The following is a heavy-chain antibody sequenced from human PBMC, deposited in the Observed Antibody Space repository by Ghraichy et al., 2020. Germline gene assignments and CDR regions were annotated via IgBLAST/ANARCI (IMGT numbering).Heavy chain of an antibody. CDR3: ARQHTTYNDILNGYTYYYYHMDV. CDR2: IYYSGST. V-gene: IGHV4-39*01. J-gene: IGHJ6*03. D-gene: IGHD3-9*01. CDR1: GDSISTSSYF. Sequence: SETLSLTCTVSGDSISTSSYFWGWIRQPPGKGLQWIGTIYYSGSTYYNPSLKSRVTISVDTSKNQFSLNLSSVTAADTAVYCCARQHTTYNDILNGYTYYYYHMDVWGKGTTVTVSS.